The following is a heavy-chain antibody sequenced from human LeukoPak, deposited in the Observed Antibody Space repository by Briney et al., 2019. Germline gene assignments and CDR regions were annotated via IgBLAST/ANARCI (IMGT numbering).Heavy chain of an antibody. Sequence: GGSLRLSCAASGFTFSSYDMSWVRQAPRKGLEWVSTLNNDGGSAYYADSVKGRFTISRDNSKNTLYLQMNSLRAEDTAVYYCAKVQGRSLFDYWGQGTLVTVSS. CDR2: LNNDGGSA. CDR1: GFTFSSYD. J-gene: IGHJ4*02. CDR3: AKVQGRSLFDY. V-gene: IGHV3-23*01. D-gene: IGHD3-10*01.